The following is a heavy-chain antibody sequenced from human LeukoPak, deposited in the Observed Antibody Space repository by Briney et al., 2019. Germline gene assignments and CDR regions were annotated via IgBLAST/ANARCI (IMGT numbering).Heavy chain of an antibody. D-gene: IGHD5-12*01. CDR1: GGSISSYY. J-gene: IGHJ4*02. Sequence: SETLSLTCTVSGGSISSYYWSWIRQPPGKGLEWIGYIYYSGSTNYNPSLKSRVTISVDTSKNQFSLKLSSVTAADTAVYYCAKDRIVATTSYYFDYWGQGTLVTVSS. CDR3: AKDRIVATTSYYFDY. CDR2: IYYSGST. V-gene: IGHV4-59*01.